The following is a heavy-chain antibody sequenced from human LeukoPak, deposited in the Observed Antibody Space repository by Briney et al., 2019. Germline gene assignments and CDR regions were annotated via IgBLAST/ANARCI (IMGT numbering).Heavy chain of an antibody. CDR1: GFTFSSYW. Sequence: GGSLRLSCAASGFTFSSYWMSWVRQAPGKGLEWVANIKQDGSEKYYVDSVMGRFTISRDNAKNSLYPQMNSLRAEDTAVYYCAREPTSMGSDYWGQGTLVTVSS. CDR3: AREPTSMGSDY. J-gene: IGHJ4*02. D-gene: IGHD5-18*01. CDR2: IKQDGSEK. V-gene: IGHV3-7*01.